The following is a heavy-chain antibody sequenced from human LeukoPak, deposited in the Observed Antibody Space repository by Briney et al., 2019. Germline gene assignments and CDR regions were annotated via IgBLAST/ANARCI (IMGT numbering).Heavy chain of an antibody. CDR3: VKDRDTAMALFDY. D-gene: IGHD5-18*01. Sequence: PGGSLRLSCSASGFTFSSYAMHWVRQAPGKGLEYVSAISSNGGSTYYADSVKGRFTISRDNSENTLYLQMSSLRAEDTAVYYRVKDRDTAMALFDYWGQGTLVTVSS. CDR2: ISSNGGST. J-gene: IGHJ4*02. CDR1: GFTFSSYA. V-gene: IGHV3-64D*09.